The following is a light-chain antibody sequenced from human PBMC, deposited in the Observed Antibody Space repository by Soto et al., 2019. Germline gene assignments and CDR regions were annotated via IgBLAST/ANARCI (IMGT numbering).Light chain of an antibody. Sequence: DIQMTQSPSTLSASVGDRVTITCRASQSIINWLAWYQQKPGKAPRFLIHQASVLETGVPSRFSGSGSETEFALTINSLQPDDSGVYYCQQYLNFPITFGQGTRLEIK. CDR2: QAS. J-gene: IGKJ5*01. CDR3: QQYLNFPIT. V-gene: IGKV1-5*03. CDR1: QSIINW.